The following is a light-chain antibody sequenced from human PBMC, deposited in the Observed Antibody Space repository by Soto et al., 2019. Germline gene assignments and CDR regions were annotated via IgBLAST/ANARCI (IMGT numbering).Light chain of an antibody. J-gene: IGLJ1*01. V-gene: IGLV2-14*01. CDR2: EVS. CDR3: SSYAGAITFYV. CDR1: SSDVGGYNY. Sequence: QSALTQPASVSGPPGQSITISCTGTSSDVGGYNYVSWYQQYPGKAPKLMIYEVSNRPSGVSNRFSGSKSGNTASLTISGLQAEDEADYYCSSYAGAITFYVFGTGTKLTVL.